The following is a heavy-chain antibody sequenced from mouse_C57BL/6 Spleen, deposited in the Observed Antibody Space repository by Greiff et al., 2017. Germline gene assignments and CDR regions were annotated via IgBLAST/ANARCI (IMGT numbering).Heavy chain of an antibody. CDR3: SRSGATLDY. V-gene: IGHV1-55*01. J-gene: IGHJ2*01. Sequence: QVQLQQPGAELVKPGASVTMSCKASGYPFTSYWITWVKQRPGQGLEWVGDSYPGSGSTNNNEKFKSKATLTVNTSSSTAYMQLSSLTSKDSAVYCCSRSGATLDYWGQGTTLTVSS. CDR2: SYPGSGST. D-gene: IGHD3-1*01. CDR1: GYPFTSYW.